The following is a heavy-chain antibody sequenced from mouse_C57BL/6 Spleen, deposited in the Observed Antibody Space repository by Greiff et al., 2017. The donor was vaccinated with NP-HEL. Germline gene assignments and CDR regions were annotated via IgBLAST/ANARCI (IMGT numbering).Heavy chain of an antibody. CDR1: GFTFSDYG. Sequence: EVKVEESGGGLVKPGGSLKLSCAASGFTFSDYGMHWVRQAPEKGLEWVAYISSGSSTIYYADTVKGRFTISRDNAKNTLFLQMTSLRSEDTAMYYCATNWDGGAWFAYWGQGTLVTVSA. D-gene: IGHD4-1*01. J-gene: IGHJ3*01. CDR3: ATNWDGGAWFAY. CDR2: ISSGSSTI. V-gene: IGHV5-17*01.